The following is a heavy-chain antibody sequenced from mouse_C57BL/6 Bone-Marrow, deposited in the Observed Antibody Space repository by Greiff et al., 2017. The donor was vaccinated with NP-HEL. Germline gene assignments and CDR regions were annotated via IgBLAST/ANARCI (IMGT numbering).Heavy chain of an antibody. Sequence: EVKLVESGGGLVQPGGSLKLSCAASGFTFSDYYMYWVRQTPEKRLEWVAYISNGGGSTYYPDTVKGRFTISRDNAKNTLYLQMSRLKSEDTAMYYCARHSGPYYGSSYWYFDVWGTGTTVTVSS. D-gene: IGHD1-1*01. CDR1: GFTFSDYY. V-gene: IGHV5-12*01. CDR2: ISNGGGST. J-gene: IGHJ1*03. CDR3: ARHSGPYYGSSYWYFDV.